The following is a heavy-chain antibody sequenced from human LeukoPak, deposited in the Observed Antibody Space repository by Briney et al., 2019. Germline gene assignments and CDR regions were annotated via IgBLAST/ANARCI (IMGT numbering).Heavy chain of an antibody. CDR2: ISSSGRTI. CDR1: GFTFSDYY. CDR3: ARGYTMIVVEYYFDY. Sequence: GGSLRLSCAASGFTFSDYYMSWIRQAPGKGLEWVSYISSSGRTIYYADSVKGRFTISRDNAKNSLYLQMNSLRAEDTAVYYCARGYTMIVVEYYFDYWGQGTLVTVSS. V-gene: IGHV3-11*01. D-gene: IGHD3-22*01. J-gene: IGHJ4*02.